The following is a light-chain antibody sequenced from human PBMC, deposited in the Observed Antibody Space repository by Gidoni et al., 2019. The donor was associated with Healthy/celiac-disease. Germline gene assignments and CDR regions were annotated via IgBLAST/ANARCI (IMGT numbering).Light chain of an antibody. CDR1: QSVLYSSNNKNY. V-gene: IGKV4-1*01. CDR3: QQYYSTPPT. Sequence: DIVMTQSPDPLAVSLGERANINCKPSQSVLYSSNNKNYLAWYQQKPGQPPKLLIYWASTRESGVPDRFSGSGSGTDFTLTISSLQAEDVAVYYCQQYYSTPPTFGQGTKVEIK. J-gene: IGKJ1*01. CDR2: WAS.